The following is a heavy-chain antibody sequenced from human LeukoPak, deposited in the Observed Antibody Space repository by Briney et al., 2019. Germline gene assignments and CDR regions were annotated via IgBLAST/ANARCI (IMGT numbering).Heavy chain of an antibody. CDR3: ARDPNSSSWYGLGYYYGMDV. CDR1: GFTFSSYA. V-gene: IGHV3-30-3*01. J-gene: IGHJ6*02. Sequence: LRLSCTASGFTFSSYAMHWVRQAPGKGLEWVAVISYDGSNKYYADSVKGRFTISRDNSKNTLYLQMNSLRAEDTAVYYCARDPNSSSWYGLGYYYGMDVWGQGTTVTVSS. D-gene: IGHD6-13*01. CDR2: ISYDGSNK.